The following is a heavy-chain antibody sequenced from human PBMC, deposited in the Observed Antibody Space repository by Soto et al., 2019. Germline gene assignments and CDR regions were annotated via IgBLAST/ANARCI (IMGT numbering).Heavy chain of an antibody. D-gene: IGHD3-10*01. CDR2: ISTSRSHT. Sequence: QVQVVESGGGLVKPGGSLRLSCAASGFTFSDFFMTWIRQAPGKGLEWVSYISTSRSHTNYADSVKGRVTISRDNAKNSLYLEMNSLRAEDTAVYYCARYCYGSGTANFDYWGQGTLVTVSS. V-gene: IGHV3-11*05. CDR3: ARYCYGSGTANFDY. CDR1: GFTFSDFF. J-gene: IGHJ4*02.